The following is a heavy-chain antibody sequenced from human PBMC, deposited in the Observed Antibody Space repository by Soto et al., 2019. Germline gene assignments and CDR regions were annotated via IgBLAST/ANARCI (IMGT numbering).Heavy chain of an antibody. J-gene: IGHJ4*02. CDR3: ASSYYYDSSAYYFLGY. D-gene: IGHD3-22*01. Sequence: HPGGSLRLSCAASGFSFSSYWMHWVRQAPGKGLVWVSRINIDGSSTNYADSVKGRFTISRDNAKDTLYLQMISLRAEDTALYYCASSYYYDSSAYYFLGYWGQGTLVTVSS. V-gene: IGHV3-74*01. CDR1: GFSFSSYW. CDR2: INIDGSST.